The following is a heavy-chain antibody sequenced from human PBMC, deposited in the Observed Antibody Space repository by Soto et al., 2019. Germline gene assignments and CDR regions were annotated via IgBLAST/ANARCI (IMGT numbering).Heavy chain of an antibody. CDR2: IYYSGST. CDR3: ARPKMDYDSTGYYFAY. Sequence: QLQLQESGPGLVKPSETLSLTCTVSGGSISSSSYYWGWIRQPPGKGLEWIGSIYYSGSTYYTPSLKSRVTISLDTPKNQFSLKLSSVTAADTAVYYCARPKMDYDSTGYYFAYWGQGTLVTVSS. D-gene: IGHD3-22*01. CDR1: GGSISSSSYY. J-gene: IGHJ4*02. V-gene: IGHV4-39*01.